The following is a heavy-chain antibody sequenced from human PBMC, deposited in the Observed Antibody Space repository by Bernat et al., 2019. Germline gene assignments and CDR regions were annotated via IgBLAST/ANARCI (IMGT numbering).Heavy chain of an antibody. CDR1: GYTFTDYY. CDR3: ARDRGDVAIV. CDR2: INPHSGAT. D-gene: IGHD2-21*02. Sequence: QVQLVQSGAEVKKPAASVKVSCKASGYTFTDYYIHWVRQAPGQGLEWMGWINPHSGATNYAQKFQDRVTMTRNTSSSTAYMELSRRRSDDAAVYYCARDRGDVAIVWGQGTLVTVSS. J-gene: IGHJ4*02. V-gene: IGHV1-2*02.